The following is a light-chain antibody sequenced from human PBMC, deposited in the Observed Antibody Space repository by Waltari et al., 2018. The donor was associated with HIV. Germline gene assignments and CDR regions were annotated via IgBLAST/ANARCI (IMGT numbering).Light chain of an antibody. Sequence: EIVLTQSPGTLSLSPGERDTLSCRARQSISSSYLAWYQQKRSQAPRLLIYGASSRATGIPDRCSGSGSGTDFTLTISRLEPEDFAVYYCQQYGSSRWTFGQGTKVEIK. CDR2: GAS. CDR1: QSISSSY. V-gene: IGKV3-20*01. CDR3: QQYGSSRWT. J-gene: IGKJ1*01.